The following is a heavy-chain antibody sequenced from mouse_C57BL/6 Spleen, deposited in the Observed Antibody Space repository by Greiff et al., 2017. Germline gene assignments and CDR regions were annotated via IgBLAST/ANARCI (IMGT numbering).Heavy chain of an antibody. CDR1: GYTFTGYW. Sequence: QVQLQQSGAELMKPGASVKLSCKATGYTFTGYWIEWVKQRSGQGLEWIGWFYPGSGSIKYNEKFKDKATLTADKSSSTVYMELSRLTSEDSAVYFCAWEDLRRAMDYWGQGTSVTVSS. J-gene: IGHJ4*01. D-gene: IGHD1-1*01. CDR2: FYPGSGSI. V-gene: IGHV1-62-2*01. CDR3: AWEDLRRAMDY.